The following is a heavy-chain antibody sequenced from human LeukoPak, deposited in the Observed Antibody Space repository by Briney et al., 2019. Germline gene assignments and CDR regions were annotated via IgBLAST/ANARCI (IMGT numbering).Heavy chain of an antibody. Sequence: GASVKVSCKASGYTFTGYYMHWVRQAPGQGLEWMGWINPNIGGTNYAQKFQGRVTMTRDTSISTAYMGLSRLRSDATAVYYCARIPTYYYDGSGYYHRNWFDPWGQGTLVTVSS. D-gene: IGHD3-22*01. CDR2: INPNIGGT. J-gene: IGHJ5*02. V-gene: IGHV1-2*02. CDR3: ARIPTYYYDGSGYYHRNWFDP. CDR1: GYTFTGYY.